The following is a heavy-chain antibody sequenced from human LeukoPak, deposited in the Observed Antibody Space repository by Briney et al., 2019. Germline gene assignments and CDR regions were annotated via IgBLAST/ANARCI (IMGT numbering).Heavy chain of an antibody. J-gene: IGHJ4*02. Sequence: QPGASLRLSCASSGFTFSIYAMHWVRPRPGKGLKWVAVISYHGTNKYSADPVRGRFTISRDHSKNTPYLQMNSLRVDDTAVYYCARATYSTSHFSYYFDYWGQGTLVTVSS. CDR3: ARATYSTSHFSYYFDY. V-gene: IGHV3-30-3*01. CDR2: ISYHGTNK. CDR1: GFTFSIYA. D-gene: IGHD6-6*01.